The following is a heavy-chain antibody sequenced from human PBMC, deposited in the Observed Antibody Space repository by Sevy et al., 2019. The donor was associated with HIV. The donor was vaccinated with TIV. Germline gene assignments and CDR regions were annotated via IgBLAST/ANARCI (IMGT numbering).Heavy chain of an antibody. CDR1: GFTFSRSS. Sequence: GGSLRLSCAGSGFTFSRSSMNWVRQAPGKGLEWVSSISSSSNYIYYADSVKGRFTISRDNAKNSLLLLMNSLRAEDTAVYYCVRDKREAYFDGSTSSDAFDIWGQGTLVTVSS. V-gene: IGHV3-21*01. J-gene: IGHJ3*02. CDR2: ISSSSNYI. CDR3: VRDKREAYFDGSTSSDAFDI. D-gene: IGHD3-22*01.